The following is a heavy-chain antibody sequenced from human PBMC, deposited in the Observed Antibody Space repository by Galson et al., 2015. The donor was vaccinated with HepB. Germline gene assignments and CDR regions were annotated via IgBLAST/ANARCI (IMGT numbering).Heavy chain of an antibody. Sequence: SVKVSCKASGYTFTGYYMHWVRQAPGQGLEWMGWINPNSGGTNYAQKFQGRVTMTRDTSISTAYMELSRLRSDDTAVYYCARASNRWSIQLWSPNAMVEFWGQGTLVTVSS. CDR1: GYTFTGYY. CDR2: INPNSGGT. J-gene: IGHJ4*02. CDR3: ARASNRWSIQLWSPNAMVEF. D-gene: IGHD5-18*01. V-gene: IGHV1-2*02.